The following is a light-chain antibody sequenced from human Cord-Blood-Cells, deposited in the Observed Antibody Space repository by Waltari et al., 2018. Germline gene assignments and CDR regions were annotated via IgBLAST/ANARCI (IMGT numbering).Light chain of an antibody. CDR1: QGVSSY. CDR2: AAS. CDR3: QQRSNWRLT. J-gene: IGKJ4*01. V-gene: IGKV3-11*01. Sequence: EIVLTQSPATLSLSPGERATLSCRASQGVSSYLAWYQQKPGQAPRLLIYAASNRATGIPARFSGSGSGTDFTRTISSLEPEDFAVYYCQQRSNWRLTFGGGTKVEIK.